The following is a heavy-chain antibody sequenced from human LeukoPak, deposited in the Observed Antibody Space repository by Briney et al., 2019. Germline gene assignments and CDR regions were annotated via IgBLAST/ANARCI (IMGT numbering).Heavy chain of an antibody. CDR2: INWNGGST. CDR3: ARDSDVHCSGGSCTNFDY. D-gene: IGHD2-15*01. J-gene: IGHJ4*02. CDR1: GFTFDDYG. Sequence: GGSLRLSCAASGFTFDDYGMSWVRQAPGKGLEWVSGINWNGGSTGYADSVKGRFTISRDNAKNSLYLQMNSLRAEDTAIYYCARDSDVHCSGGSCTNFDYWGQGTLVTVSS. V-gene: IGHV3-20*04.